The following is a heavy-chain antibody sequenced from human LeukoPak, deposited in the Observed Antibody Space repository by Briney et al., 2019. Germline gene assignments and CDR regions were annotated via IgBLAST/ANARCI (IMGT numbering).Heavy chain of an antibody. J-gene: IGHJ4*02. CDR2: ISSSSSTI. V-gene: IGHV3-48*01. CDR3: ARGPPYYYGSGSPAPFDY. Sequence: GGSLRLSCAASGFTFSSYGMTWVRQAPGKGLEWVSYISSSSSTIYYADSVKGRFTISRDNAKNSLYLQMNSLRAEDTAVYYCARGPPYYYGSGSPAPFDYWGQGTLVTVSS. CDR1: GFTFSSYG. D-gene: IGHD3-10*01.